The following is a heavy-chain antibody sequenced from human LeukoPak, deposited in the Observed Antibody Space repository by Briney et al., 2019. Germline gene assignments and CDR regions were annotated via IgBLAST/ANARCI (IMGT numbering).Heavy chain of an antibody. V-gene: IGHV3-23*01. D-gene: IGHD3-22*01. CDR3: AKDPRGWLSTPDH. CDR2: ISGSGGST. Sequence: GGSLRLSCAASGFTFSSYAISWVRQAPGKGLEWVSAISGSGGSTYYADSVKGRFTISRDNSKNTLYLQMNSLRADDTAVYYCAKDPRGWLSTPDHWGQGTLVTVSS. CDR1: GFTFSSYA. J-gene: IGHJ4*02.